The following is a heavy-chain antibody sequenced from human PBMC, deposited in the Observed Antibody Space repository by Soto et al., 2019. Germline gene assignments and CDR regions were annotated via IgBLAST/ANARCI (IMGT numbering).Heavy chain of an antibody. CDR1: GYTFTSYY. V-gene: IGHV1-46*01. CDR3: ASRGVVVINPREAFDI. D-gene: IGHD3-22*01. CDR2: INPSGGST. Sequence: ASVKVSCKASGYTFTSYYMHWVRQAPGQGLEWMGIINPSGGSTSYAQKFQGRVTMTRDTSTSTVYMELSSLRSEDTAVYYCASRGVVVINPREAFDIWGQGTMVTVSS. J-gene: IGHJ3*02.